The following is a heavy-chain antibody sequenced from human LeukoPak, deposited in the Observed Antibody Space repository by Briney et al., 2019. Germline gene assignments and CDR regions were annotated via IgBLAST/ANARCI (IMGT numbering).Heavy chain of an antibody. J-gene: IGHJ5*02. Sequence: SETLSLTCDVSGGSFSGYYWTWIRQPPGKGLEWIGEINHSGSTNYNPSLKSRVTMSVDTPKNQLSLRLISVTAADTAVYYCTRDSGTSGEVKFDPWGQGSLVTVSS. D-gene: IGHD3-10*01. CDR2: INHSGST. CDR1: GGSFSGYY. V-gene: IGHV4-34*01. CDR3: TRDSGTSGEVKFDP.